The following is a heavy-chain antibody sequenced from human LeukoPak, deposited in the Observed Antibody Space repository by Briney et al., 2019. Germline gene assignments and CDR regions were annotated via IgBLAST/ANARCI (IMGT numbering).Heavy chain of an antibody. V-gene: IGHV3-21*01. D-gene: IGHD1/OR15-1a*01. CDR3: ARASRDWQLEHHYYYGMDV. CDR2: ISSRSTYI. J-gene: IGHJ6*02. CDR1: GFTFSSYS. Sequence: GGSLRLSCAASGFTFSSYSMNWVRQAPGKGLEWVSCISSRSTYIYYADSVKGRFTISRDNAKNSLYLQMNSLGAEDTPVYYCARASRDWQLEHHYYYGMDVWGQGTTVTVSS.